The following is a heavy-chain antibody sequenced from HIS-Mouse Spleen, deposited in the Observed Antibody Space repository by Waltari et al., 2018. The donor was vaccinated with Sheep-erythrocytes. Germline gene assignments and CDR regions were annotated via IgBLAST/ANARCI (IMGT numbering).Heavy chain of an antibody. CDR2: IYYSGGT. V-gene: IGHV4-39*07. D-gene: IGHD6-6*01. Sequence: QLQLQESGPGLVKPSETLSLTCTVSGGSISSSSYYWGWIRQPPGKGLEWIGSIYYSGGTYYNPSLKRRVTISVDTSKNQFSRKLSSVTAADTAVYYCARVSVAARFDYWGQGTLVTVSS. J-gene: IGHJ4*02. CDR1: GGSISSSSYY. CDR3: ARVSVAARFDY.